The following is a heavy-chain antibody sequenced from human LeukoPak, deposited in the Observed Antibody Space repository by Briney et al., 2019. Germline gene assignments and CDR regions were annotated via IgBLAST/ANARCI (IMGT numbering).Heavy chain of an antibody. CDR3: ARVRPYYYDSSGYYTPNYDY. D-gene: IGHD3-22*01. J-gene: IGHJ4*02. CDR1: GYTFTSYY. Sequence: GASVKVSCKASGYTFTSYYMHWVRQAPGQGLEWMGIINPSGGSTSYAQKFQGRVTMTRDTSTSTVYMELSSLRSEDTAVYYCARVRPYYYDSSGYYTPNYDYWGQGTLVTVSS. V-gene: IGHV1-46*01. CDR2: INPSGGST.